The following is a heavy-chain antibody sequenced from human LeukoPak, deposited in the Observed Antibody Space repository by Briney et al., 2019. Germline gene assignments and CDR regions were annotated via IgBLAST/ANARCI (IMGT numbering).Heavy chain of an antibody. CDR1: LCSISNSSYY. Sequence: SETLSLTCTVSLCSISNSSYYWVWLRPPPGKGLEWLGTIYYSGSTSYNPSLNSRVTISVETSKNQFSLKLSSVTAADTAVYYCARQNYDILTGYYAVDYWGQGTLVAVSS. CDR2: IYYSGST. V-gene: IGHV4-39*01. J-gene: IGHJ4*02. CDR3: ARQNYDILTGYYAVDY. D-gene: IGHD3-9*01.